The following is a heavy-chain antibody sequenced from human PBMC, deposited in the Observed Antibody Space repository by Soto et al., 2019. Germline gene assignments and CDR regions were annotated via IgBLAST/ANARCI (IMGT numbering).Heavy chain of an antibody. D-gene: IGHD3-3*01. Sequence: GGSLRLSCAASGFTFSNAWMNWVRQAPGKGLEWVGRIKSKTDGGTTDYAAPVKSRFTISRDDSKNTLYLQMNSLKTEDTAVYYCARAPETPMIFGVVRPYFFDYWGQGSLVTVSS. V-gene: IGHV3-15*07. CDR3: ARAPETPMIFGVVRPYFFDY. CDR2: IKSKTDGGTT. CDR1: GFTFSNAW. J-gene: IGHJ4*02.